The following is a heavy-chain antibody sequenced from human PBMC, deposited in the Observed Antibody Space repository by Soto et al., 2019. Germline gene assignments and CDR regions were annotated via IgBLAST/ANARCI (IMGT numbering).Heavy chain of an antibody. Sequence: PGGSLRLSCAASGFTVSSNYMSWVRQAPGKGLEWVSVIYSGGSTYYADSVKGRFTISRDNSKNTLYLQMNSLRAEDTAVYYCARDHGSDYYDSSGLWWGQGTLVTVSS. V-gene: IGHV3-53*01. CDR1: GFTVSSNY. J-gene: IGHJ4*02. CDR3: ARDHGSDYYDSSGLW. D-gene: IGHD3-22*01. CDR2: IYSGGST.